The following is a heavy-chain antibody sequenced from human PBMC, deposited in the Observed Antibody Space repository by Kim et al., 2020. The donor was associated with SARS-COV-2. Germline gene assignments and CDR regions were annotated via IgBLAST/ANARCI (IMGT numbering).Heavy chain of an antibody. D-gene: IGHD6-6*01. CDR1: GFSFSSSW. J-gene: IGHJ4*02. Sequence: GGSLRLSCAASGFSFSSSWMSWVRQAPGKGLEWVATIKGDGSEVSYVDSVKGRFTISRDNAKNSLFLQMNSLRAEDTAVYYCATLSSSSFNYWGQGTLVT. V-gene: IGHV3-7*01. CDR3: ATLSSSSFNY. CDR2: IKGDGSEV.